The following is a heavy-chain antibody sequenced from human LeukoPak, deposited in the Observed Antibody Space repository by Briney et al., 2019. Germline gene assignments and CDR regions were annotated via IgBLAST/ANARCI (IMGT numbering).Heavy chain of an antibody. J-gene: IGHJ4*02. CDR1: GFTVSSNY. Sequence: GGSLRLSCAASGFTVSSNYMSWVRQAPGKGLEWVSVIYSGGSTYYADSVKGRFTISRDNSKTTLYLQMNSLRAEDTAVYYCARWKYYYDSSGYYHGGYFDYWGQGTLVTVSS. CDR2: IYSGGST. CDR3: ARWKYYYDSSGYYHGGYFDY. D-gene: IGHD3-22*01. V-gene: IGHV3-53*01.